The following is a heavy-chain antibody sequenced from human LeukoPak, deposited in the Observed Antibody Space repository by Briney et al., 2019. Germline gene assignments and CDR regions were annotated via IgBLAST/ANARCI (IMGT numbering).Heavy chain of an antibody. CDR2: ISSINDDL. CDR1: GFTFDKSA. CDR3: ARETPLGGRFLEWLLRGPFDY. Sequence: GWSLRLSCAASGFTFDKSAMHWVRQVPGRGLEWVSAISSINDDLDYDLHYADSVKGRFTISRDNAKNSLYLQMNSLRAEDTAVYYCARETPLGGRFLEWLLRGPFDYWGQGTLVTVSS. D-gene: IGHD3-3*01. V-gene: IGHV3-9*01. J-gene: IGHJ4*02.